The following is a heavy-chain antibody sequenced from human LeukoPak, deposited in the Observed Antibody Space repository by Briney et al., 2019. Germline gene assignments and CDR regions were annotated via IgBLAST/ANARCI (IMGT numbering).Heavy chain of an antibody. D-gene: IGHD6-6*01. Sequence: ASVKVSCKASGHTFTGYYMHWVRQAPGQGLEWMGWINPNSGGTNYAQKFQGRVTMTRDTSISTAYMELSRLRSDDTAVHYCARGRAARPFYWFDPWGQGTLVTVSS. CDR2: INPNSGGT. CDR1: GHTFTGYY. J-gene: IGHJ5*02. V-gene: IGHV1-2*02. CDR3: ARGRAARPFYWFDP.